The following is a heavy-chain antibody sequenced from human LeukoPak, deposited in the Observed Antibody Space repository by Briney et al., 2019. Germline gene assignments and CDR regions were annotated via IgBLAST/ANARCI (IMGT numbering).Heavy chain of an antibody. J-gene: IGHJ4*02. D-gene: IGHD1-26*01. CDR3: AKVRGGSYYTGFDY. Sequence: PGGSLRLSCAASGFTFSSYAMGWVRQAPGKGLEWVSGISGSGSRAYYADSVKGRFTISRDNSKNTLYLQMNSLRAEDTAVYYCAKVRGGSYYTGFDYWGQGTLVTVSS. CDR2: ISGSGSRA. CDR1: GFTFSSYA. V-gene: IGHV3-23*01.